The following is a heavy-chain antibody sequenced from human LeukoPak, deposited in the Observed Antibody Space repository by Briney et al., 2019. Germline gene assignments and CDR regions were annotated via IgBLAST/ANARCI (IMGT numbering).Heavy chain of an antibody. D-gene: IGHD6-6*01. J-gene: IGHJ4*02. V-gene: IGHV4-4*07. Sequence: TSETLSLTCTVSGGSISTYYWSWIRQPAGKGLEWIGRIYTSGSTNYNPSLKSRVTVSVDTSKNLFFLKLSSVTAADTAVYYCARDSSSSLCDYWGQGTLVTVSS. CDR3: ARDSSSSLCDY. CDR2: IYTSGST. CDR1: GGSISTYY.